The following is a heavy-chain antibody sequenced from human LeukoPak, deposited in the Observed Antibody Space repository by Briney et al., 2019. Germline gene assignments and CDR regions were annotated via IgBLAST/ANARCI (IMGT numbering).Heavy chain of an antibody. CDR1: GITLSNYG. Sequence: PGGSLRLSCAVSGITLSNYGMSWVRQAPGKGLEWVAGISDSGGRTNYADSVKGRFTISRDNPKNTLYLQMNSLRAEDTAVYYCARAHYDFWSGYYIAYYYYYMDVWGKGTTVTVSS. CDR3: ARAHYDFWSGYYIAYYYYYMDV. J-gene: IGHJ6*03. CDR2: ISDSGGRT. D-gene: IGHD3-3*01. V-gene: IGHV3-23*01.